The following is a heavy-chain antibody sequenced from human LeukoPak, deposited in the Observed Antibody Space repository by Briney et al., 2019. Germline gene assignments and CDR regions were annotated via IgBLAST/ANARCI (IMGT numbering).Heavy chain of an antibody. Sequence: AGSLRLSCAASGFTVSSNGMDWVRQPPGKGLEWVAVISYDGSNKYYADSVRGRFTISRDNSKNTLYLQMNSLRAEDAAVYYCAKSANYYYGMDVWGQGTTVTVSS. CDR2: ISYDGSNK. J-gene: IGHJ6*02. CDR3: AKSANYYYGMDV. V-gene: IGHV3-30*18. CDR1: GFTVSSNG.